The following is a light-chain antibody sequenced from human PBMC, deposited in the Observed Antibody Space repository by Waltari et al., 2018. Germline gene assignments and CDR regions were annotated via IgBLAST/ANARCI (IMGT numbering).Light chain of an antibody. CDR2: AAS. CDR3: QQTYITPLI. J-gene: IGKJ3*01. CDR1: QNIRNF. Sequence: DIQVTQSPPSLSASVGDRVTITCRTSQNIRNFLNWYQQKPGKAPSLLIYAASNLQRGVPARFSGSGSGTDFTLTISSLQPEDFATYYCQQTYITPLIFGPGPSVDTK. V-gene: IGKV1-39*01.